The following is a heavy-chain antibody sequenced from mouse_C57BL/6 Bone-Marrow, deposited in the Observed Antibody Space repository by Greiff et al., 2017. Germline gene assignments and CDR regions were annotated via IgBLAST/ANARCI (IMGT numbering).Heavy chain of an antibody. CDR1: GFTFSSYA. D-gene: IGHD4-1*01. CDR3: QTGTTLYYAMDY. CDR2: ISDGGSYT. Sequence: EVKLQESGGGLVKPGGSLKLSCAASGFTFSSYAMSWVRQTPEKRLEWVATISDGGSYTYYPDNVKGRFTISRDNAKNNLYLQMSHLKSEDTAMYYCQTGTTLYYAMDYWGQGTSVTVSS. J-gene: IGHJ4*01. V-gene: IGHV5-4*03.